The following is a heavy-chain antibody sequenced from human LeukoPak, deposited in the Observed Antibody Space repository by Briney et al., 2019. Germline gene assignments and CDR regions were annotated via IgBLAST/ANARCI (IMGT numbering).Heavy chain of an antibody. V-gene: IGHV1-18*01. D-gene: IGHD3-22*01. CDR2: ISAYNGNT. J-gene: IGHJ3*02. Sequence: ASVKVSCKASGYTFTSYGISWVRQAPGQGLEWMGWISAYNGNTNYAQKLQGRVTMTTDTSTSTAYMELRSLRSDDTAVYYCARDSNYDSSGFQNHDAFGIWGQGTMVTVSS. CDR3: ARDSNYDSSGFQNHDAFGI. CDR1: GYTFTSYG.